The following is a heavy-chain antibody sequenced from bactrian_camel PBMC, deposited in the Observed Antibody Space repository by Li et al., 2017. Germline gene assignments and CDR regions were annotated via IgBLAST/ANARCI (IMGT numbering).Heavy chain of an antibody. J-gene: IGHJ6*01. CDR2: IYSDGSSNT. Sequence: HVQLVESGGDLVQPGGSLRLSCVASGFTLSTTAMSWIRQAPGKGLEWVSSIYSDGSSNTYYAESVMGRFTISRDSAESTGYLQMNSQKSEDTAMYYCAEGQGVGWCLDVIRVGAEADFDYWGHGTQVTVS. D-gene: IGHD5*01. CDR1: GFTLSTTA. V-gene: IGHV3S7*01. CDR3: AEGQGVGWCLDVIRVGAEADFDY.